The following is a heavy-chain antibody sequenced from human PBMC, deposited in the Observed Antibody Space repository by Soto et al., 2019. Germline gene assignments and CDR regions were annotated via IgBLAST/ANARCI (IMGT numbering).Heavy chain of an antibody. CDR2: IRSKAYGGTT. Sequence: PGGSLRLSCTASGFTFGDYAMSWFRQAPGKGLEWVGFIRSKAYGGTTEYAASVKGRFTISRDDSKSIAYLQMNSLKTEDTAVYYCTRDQHLEGYYYYGMDVWGQGPRSPSP. J-gene: IGHJ6*02. CDR3: TRDQHLEGYYYYGMDV. CDR1: GFTFGDYA. V-gene: IGHV3-49*03.